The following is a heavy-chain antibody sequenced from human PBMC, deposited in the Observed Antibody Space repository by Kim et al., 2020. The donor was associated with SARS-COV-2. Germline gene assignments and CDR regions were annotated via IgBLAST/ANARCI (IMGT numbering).Heavy chain of an antibody. CDR2: ISVYNGNT. CDR3: ARDDVRDVPAGVWGRYYYGMDV. Sequence: ASVKVSCKASGYTFTSYGISWVRQAPGQGLEWMGWISVYNGNTNVAQKLQGRVTMTTDTSASTAYMELRSLRSDDTAVYYCARDDVRDVPAGVWGRYYYGMDVWGQGTTVTVSS. CDR1: GYTFTSYG. V-gene: IGHV1-18*01. J-gene: IGHJ6*02. D-gene: IGHD2-2*01.